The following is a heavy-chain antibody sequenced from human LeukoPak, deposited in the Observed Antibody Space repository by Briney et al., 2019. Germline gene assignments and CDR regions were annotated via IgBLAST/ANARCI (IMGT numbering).Heavy chain of an antibody. CDR3: AKDKGKNSFDY. CDR1: GFTFSSYW. CDR2: IWHDGSNK. Sequence: GGSLRLSCAASGFTFSSYWMSWVRQAPGKGLEGVTFIWHDGSNKYYAESVKGRFTVSRDNSRNTVYLQMNNLRAEDTAVYYCAKDKGKNSFDYWGQGTLVTVSS. V-gene: IGHV3-30*02. J-gene: IGHJ4*02. D-gene: IGHD4-23*01.